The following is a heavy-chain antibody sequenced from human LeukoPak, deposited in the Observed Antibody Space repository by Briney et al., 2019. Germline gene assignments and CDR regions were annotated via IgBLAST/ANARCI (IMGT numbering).Heavy chain of an antibody. V-gene: IGHV3-15*01. J-gene: IGHJ4*02. CDR1: GFTFSNAW. D-gene: IGHD3-10*01. Sequence: GGSLRLSCAASGFTFSNAWMSWVRQAPGKGLEWVGRIKSKTDGGTTDYAAPVKRRFTISRDDSKNTLYLQMNSLKTEDTAVYYCTTTELKRYYYGPEKGLFDYWGQETLVTVSS. CDR3: TTTELKRYYYGPEKGLFDY. CDR2: IKSKTDGGTT.